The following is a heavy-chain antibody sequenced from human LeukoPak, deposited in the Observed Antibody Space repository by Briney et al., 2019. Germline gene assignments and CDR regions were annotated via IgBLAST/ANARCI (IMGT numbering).Heavy chain of an antibody. D-gene: IGHD2-15*01. CDR2: ISYDGSNK. CDR3: ARQRLGYCSGGSCYSSHNWFDP. V-gene: IGHV3-30-3*01. Sequence: GRALRLSCAASGFTFSSYAMHGVRQAPGKELAGVAVISYDGSNKYYSDSVKGRLTISRDNSKNTLYLQMTRLRAEDTAVYYCARQRLGYCSGGSCYSSHNWFDPWGQATLVTVYS. CDR1: GFTFSSYA. J-gene: IGHJ5*02.